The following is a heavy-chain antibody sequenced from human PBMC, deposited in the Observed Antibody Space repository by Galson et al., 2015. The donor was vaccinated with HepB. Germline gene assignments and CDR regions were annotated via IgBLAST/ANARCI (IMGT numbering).Heavy chain of an antibody. CDR3: ARGVLLWDGPDY. CDR1: EYKFTSYY. V-gene: IGHV1-46*01. D-gene: IGHD3-10*01. J-gene: IGHJ4*02. Sequence: SVKVSCKASEYKFTSYYMHWVRQAPGQGLEWMGIINPSGGSTDYAQKFQGRLTMTRDTSTSTVFMELSSLRSEDTAVYHCARGVLLWDGPDYWGQGTLVTVSS. CDR2: INPSGGST.